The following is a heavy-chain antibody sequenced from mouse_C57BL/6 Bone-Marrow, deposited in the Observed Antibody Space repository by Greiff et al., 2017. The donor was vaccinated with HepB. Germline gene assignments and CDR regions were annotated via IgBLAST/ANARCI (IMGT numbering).Heavy chain of an antibody. Sequence: VQLVESGAELVRPGASVTLSCKASGYTFTDYEMHWVKQTPVHGLEWIGAIDPETGGTAYNQKFKGKAILTADKSSSTAYMELRSLTSEDSAVYYCTSLGFDYWGQGTTLTVSS. D-gene: IGHD4-1*01. CDR1: GYTFTDYE. V-gene: IGHV1-15*01. CDR2: IDPETGGT. J-gene: IGHJ2*01. CDR3: TSLGFDY.